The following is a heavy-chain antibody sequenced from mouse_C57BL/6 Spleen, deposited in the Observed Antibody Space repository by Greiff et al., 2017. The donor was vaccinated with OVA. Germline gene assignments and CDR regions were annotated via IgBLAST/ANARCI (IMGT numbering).Heavy chain of an antibody. J-gene: IGHJ3*01. V-gene: IGHV1-22*01. CDR1: GYTFTDYN. CDR2: INPNNGGT. D-gene: IGHD1-1*01. Sequence: VQLQQSGPELVKPGASVQMSCKASGYTFTDYNMHWVKQSHGKSLEWIGYINPNNGGTSYNQKFKGKATLTVNKSSSTAYMELRSLTSEDSAVYYCARRDYYGSGGFAYWGQGTLVTVAA. CDR3: ARRDYYGSGGFAY.